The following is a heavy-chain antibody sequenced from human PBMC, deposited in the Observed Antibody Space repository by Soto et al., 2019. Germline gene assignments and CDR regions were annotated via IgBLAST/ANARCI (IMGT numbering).Heavy chain of an antibody. Sequence: GASVKVSCKASGFTFTSSAVQWVRQARGQRLEWIGWIVVGSGNTNYAQKFQERVTITRDMSTSTAYMELSSLRSEDTAVYYCAAGAYYDSSGYYYVSGFDYWGQGTLVTVSS. CDR2: IVVGSGNT. J-gene: IGHJ4*02. D-gene: IGHD3-22*01. CDR3: AAGAYYDSSGYYYVSGFDY. CDR1: GFTFTSSA. V-gene: IGHV1-58*01.